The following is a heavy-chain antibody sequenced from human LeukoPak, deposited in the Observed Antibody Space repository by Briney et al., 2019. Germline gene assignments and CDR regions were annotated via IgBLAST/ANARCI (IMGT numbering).Heavy chain of an antibody. J-gene: IGHJ4*02. CDR1: GGSFSGYY. D-gene: IGHD3-16*02. Sequence: SETLSLTCAVYGGSFSGYYWSWIRQPPGKGLEWIGEINHSGSTNYNPSLKSRVTISVDTSKNQFSLKLSSVTAADTAVYYCARGPYYDHVWGSYRPPRDFDYWGQGTLVTVSS. CDR2: INHSGST. V-gene: IGHV4-34*01. CDR3: ARGPYYDHVWGSYRPPRDFDY.